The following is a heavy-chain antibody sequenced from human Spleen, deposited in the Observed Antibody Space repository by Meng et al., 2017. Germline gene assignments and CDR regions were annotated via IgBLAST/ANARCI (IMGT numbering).Heavy chain of an antibody. CDR1: GFTVSSTY. CDR2: ISSSSNYI. J-gene: IGHJ4*02. CDR3: AREDYGNDIDY. D-gene: IGHD4-11*01. V-gene: IGHV3-21*01. Sequence: GGSLRLSCAASGFTVSSTYMSWVRQAPGKGLEWVSSISSSSNYIYYADSLKGRFTISRDNAKNSVYLQMNSLRAEDTAVYYCAREDYGNDIDYWGQGTLVTVSS.